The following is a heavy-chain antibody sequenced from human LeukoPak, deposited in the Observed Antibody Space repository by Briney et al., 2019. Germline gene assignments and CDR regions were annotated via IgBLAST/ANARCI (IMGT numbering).Heavy chain of an antibody. CDR3: SSGNSHAFDI. CDR1: GFTFDDYA. D-gene: IGHD4-23*01. V-gene: IGHV3-74*01. Sequence: GRSLRLSCAASGFTFDDYAMHWVRQAPGKGLVWVSRINSDGSSTSYADSVKGRFTISRDNAKNTLYLQMNNLRAEDTAVYYCSSGNSHAFDIWGQGTMVTVSS. J-gene: IGHJ3*02. CDR2: INSDGSST.